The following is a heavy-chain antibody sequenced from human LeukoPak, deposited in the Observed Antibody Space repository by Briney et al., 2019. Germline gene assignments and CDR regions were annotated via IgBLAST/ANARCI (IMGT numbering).Heavy chain of an antibody. CDR3: AKDPLHIVVVPAAPDY. V-gene: IGHV3-23*01. CDR1: GITFSSYA. Sequence: GGSLRLSCAASGITFSSYAMSWVRQAPGKGLEWVSAISGSGGSTYYADSVKGRFTISRDNSKNTLYLQMNSLRAEDTAVYYCAKDPLHIVVVPAAPDYWGQGTLVTVSS. CDR2: ISGSGGST. D-gene: IGHD2-2*01. J-gene: IGHJ4*02.